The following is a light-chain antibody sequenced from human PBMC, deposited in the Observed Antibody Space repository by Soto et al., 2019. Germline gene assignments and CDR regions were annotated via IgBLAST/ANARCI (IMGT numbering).Light chain of an antibody. CDR2: GAS. J-gene: IGKJ1*01. CDR3: QQYNQWPRT. Sequence: EVVMTQSPATLSLSPGERATLSCRASQSIRGDLAWYQQKPCQAPRLLIYGASTRATGIPARFSGSGSGTDFGLIISSLLSEDFAVYYCQQYNQWPRTFGQGTKVEVK. V-gene: IGKV3-15*01. CDR1: QSIRGD.